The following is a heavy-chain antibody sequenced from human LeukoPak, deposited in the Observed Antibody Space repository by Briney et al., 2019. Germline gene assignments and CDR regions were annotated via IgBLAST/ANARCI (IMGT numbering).Heavy chain of an antibody. D-gene: IGHD2-15*01. CDR1: GFTFSSYA. CDR3: AREGKYCSGGSCYRSGSYNWFDP. Sequence: GRSLRLSCAASGFTFSSYAMHWVRQAPGKGLEWVAVISYDGSNKYYADSVKGRFTISRDNSKNTLYLQMNSLRAEDTAVYYCAREGKYCSGGSCYRSGSYNWFDPWGQGTLVTVSS. J-gene: IGHJ5*02. CDR2: ISYDGSNK. V-gene: IGHV3-30-3*01.